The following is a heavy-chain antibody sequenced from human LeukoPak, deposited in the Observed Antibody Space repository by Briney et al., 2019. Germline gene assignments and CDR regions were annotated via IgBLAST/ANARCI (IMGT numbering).Heavy chain of an antibody. D-gene: IGHD2-15*01. V-gene: IGHV4-4*02. CDR2: IYHSGST. CDR1: GGSISSSNW. CDR3: ARHEVGYCSGGTCPYYFDY. J-gene: IGHJ4*02. Sequence: SEALSLTCAVSGGSISSSNWWSWVRQPPGKGLEWIGEIYHSGSTNYNPSLKSRVTISVDKSKNQFSLKLTSVTAADTAVYYCARHEVGYCSGGTCPYYFDYWGQGTLVTVSS.